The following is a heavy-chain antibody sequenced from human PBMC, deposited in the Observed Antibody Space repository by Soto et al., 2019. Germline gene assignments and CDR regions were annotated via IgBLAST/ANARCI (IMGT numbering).Heavy chain of an antibody. Sequence: ASVKVSCKASGYTFTSYAMHWVGQAPGQRLEWMGWINAGNGNTKYSQKFQGRVTITRDTSASTAYMELSSLRSEDTAVYYCARSSTVTTLPTFDYWGQGTLVTVSS. CDR2: INAGNGNT. D-gene: IGHD4-17*01. J-gene: IGHJ4*02. CDR1: GYTFTSYA. V-gene: IGHV1-3*01. CDR3: ARSSTVTTLPTFDY.